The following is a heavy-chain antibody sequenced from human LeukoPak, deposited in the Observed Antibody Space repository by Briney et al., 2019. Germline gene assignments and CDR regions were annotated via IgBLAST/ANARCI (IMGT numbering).Heavy chain of an antibody. CDR1: GFTFSSYA. V-gene: IGHV3-30*04. Sequence: GGSLRHSCAASGFTFSSYAMHWVRQAPGKGLEWVAVISYDGSNKYYADSVKGRFSISRDNSKNTLYLQMNSLRAEDTAVYYCARVGDRGCSGGSCYFRWSNWFDPWGQGTLVTVSS. J-gene: IGHJ5*02. CDR3: ARVGDRGCSGGSCYFRWSNWFDP. CDR2: ISYDGSNK. D-gene: IGHD2-15*01.